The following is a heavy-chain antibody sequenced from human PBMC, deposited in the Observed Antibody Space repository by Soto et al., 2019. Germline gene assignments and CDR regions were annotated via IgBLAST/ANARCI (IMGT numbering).Heavy chain of an antibody. V-gene: IGHV3-23*01. CDR2: ISGSGGST. J-gene: IGHJ6*03. CDR3: AKDGVREQLPEIYYMDV. Sequence: PGGSLRLSCAASGFTFSSYAMSWVRQAPGKGLEWVSAISGSGGSTYYADSVKGRFTISRDNSKNTLYLQMNSLRAEDTAVYYCAKDGVREQLPEIYYMDVWGKGTTVTVSS. CDR1: GFTFSSYA. D-gene: IGHD3-10*01.